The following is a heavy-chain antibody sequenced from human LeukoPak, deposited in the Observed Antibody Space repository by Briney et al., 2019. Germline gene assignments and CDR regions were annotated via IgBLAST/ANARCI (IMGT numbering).Heavy chain of an antibody. V-gene: IGHV3-30*18. CDR1: GFTFSSNG. J-gene: IGHJ4*02. CDR2: ISYDGSNK. Sequence: GWSLTLSCAASGFTFSSNGMHWLRQAPGKGLEGVAVISYDGSNKYYADSVKGRFTISRDNSKNTLYLQVNRLRAEDTAVYYCAKVLRWVRGVPFDYWGQGTLVTVSS. D-gene: IGHD3-10*01. CDR3: AKVLRWVRGVPFDY.